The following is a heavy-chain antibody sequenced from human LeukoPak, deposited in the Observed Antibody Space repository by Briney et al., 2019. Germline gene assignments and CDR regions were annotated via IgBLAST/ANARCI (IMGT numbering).Heavy chain of an antibody. V-gene: IGHV1-69*05. Sequence: ASVKVSCKASGGTFSSCAISWVRQAPGQGLEWTGGIIPIFGTANYAQKFQGRVTITTDESTSTAYMELSSLRSEDTAVYYCARGGTIFGGNYYFDYWGQGTLVTVSS. CDR2: IIPIFGTA. CDR1: GGTFSSCA. D-gene: IGHD3-3*01. CDR3: ARGGTIFGGNYYFDY. J-gene: IGHJ4*02.